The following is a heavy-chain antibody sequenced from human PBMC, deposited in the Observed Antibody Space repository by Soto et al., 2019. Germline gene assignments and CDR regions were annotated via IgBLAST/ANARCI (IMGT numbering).Heavy chain of an antibody. CDR1: AGSHIRPSCY. Sequence: SDSLWRISPVHAGSHIRPSCYSGCFRWSPYKGLEWFGGIYYSGSTYYNQSLKSRGTIFVDTSKNQFYLKLVSVIAADTAVYYCAREGVGGSHSRLPLFGLWGQGTLVIVFS. D-gene: IGHD1-26*01. J-gene: IGHJ5*02. CDR3: AREGVGGSHSRLPLFGL. V-gene: IGHV4-39*02. CDR2: IYYSGST.